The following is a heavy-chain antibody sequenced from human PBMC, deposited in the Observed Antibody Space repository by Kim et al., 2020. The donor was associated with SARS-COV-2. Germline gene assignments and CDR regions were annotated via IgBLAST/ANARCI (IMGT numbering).Heavy chain of an antibody. CDR1: GGSFSGYY. CDR2: INHSGST. Sequence: SETLSLTCAVYGGSFSGYYWSWIRQPPGKGLEWIGEINHSGSTNYNPSLKSRVTISVDTSKNQFSLKLSSVTAADTAVYYCARGTPYDCSSTSCYPHKPYYFDYWGQGTLVTVSS. J-gene: IGHJ4*02. CDR3: ARGTPYDCSSTSCYPHKPYYFDY. V-gene: IGHV4-34*01. D-gene: IGHD2-2*01.